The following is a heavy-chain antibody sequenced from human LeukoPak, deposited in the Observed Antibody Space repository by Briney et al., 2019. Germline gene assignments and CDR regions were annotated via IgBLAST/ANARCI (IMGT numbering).Heavy chain of an antibody. V-gene: IGHV7-4-1*02. J-gene: IGHJ5*02. CDR1: GYTFTSYA. CDR2: INTNTGNP. CDR3: ARWGNPSGISRFDP. Sequence: GASVKVSCKASGYTFTSYAMNWVRQAPGQGLEWMGWINTNTGNPTYAQGFTGRFVFSLDTSVSTAYLQISSLKAEDTAVYYCARWGNPSGISRFDPWGQGTLVTVSS. D-gene: IGHD4-23*01.